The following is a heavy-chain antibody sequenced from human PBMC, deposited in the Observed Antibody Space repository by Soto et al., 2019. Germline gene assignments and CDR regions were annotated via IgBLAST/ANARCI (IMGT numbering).Heavy chain of an antibody. CDR1: GGSISSGDYY. Sequence: QVQLQESGPGLVKPSQTLSLTCTVSGGSISSGDYYWSWIRQPPGKGLEWIGYIYYSGSTYYNPSLKSRVTISVDTSKNQFSLKLSSVTAADTAVYYCARVVRGYYDNWYFDLWGRGTLVTVSS. CDR3: ARVVRGYYDNWYFDL. CDR2: IYYSGST. J-gene: IGHJ2*01. D-gene: IGHD3-22*01. V-gene: IGHV4-30-4*01.